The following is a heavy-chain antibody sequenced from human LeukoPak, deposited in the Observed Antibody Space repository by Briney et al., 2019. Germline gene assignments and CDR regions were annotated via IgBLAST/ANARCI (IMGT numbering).Heavy chain of an antibody. CDR1: GFTFSSYG. CDR3: AKEWGKYSSSYYGMDV. V-gene: IGHV3-30*18. Sequence: PGGSLRLSCAASGFTFSSYGMHWVRQAPGKGLEWVPVISYDGSNKYYADSVKGRFTISRDNSKNTLYLQMNSLRAEDTTVYYCAKEWGKYSSSYYGMDVWGQGTTVTVSS. J-gene: IGHJ6*02. D-gene: IGHD6-13*01. CDR2: ISYDGSNK.